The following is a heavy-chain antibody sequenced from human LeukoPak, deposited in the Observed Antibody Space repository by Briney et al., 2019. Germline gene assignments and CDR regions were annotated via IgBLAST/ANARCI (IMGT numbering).Heavy chain of an antibody. CDR1: GFTFSSYG. D-gene: IGHD3-10*01. CDR2: IRYDGSNK. J-gene: IGHJ6*03. CDR3: AEDRTGSYYYYYYMDV. V-gene: IGHV3-30*02. Sequence: GGSLRLSCAASGFTFSSYGMHWVRQAPGKGLEWVAFIRYDGSNKYYADSVEGRFTISRDNSENTLYLQMNSLRAEDTAVYYCAEDRTGSYYYYYYMDVWGKGTTVTVSS.